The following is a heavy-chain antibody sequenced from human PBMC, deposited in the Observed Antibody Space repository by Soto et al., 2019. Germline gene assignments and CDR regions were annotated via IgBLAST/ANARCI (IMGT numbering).Heavy chain of an antibody. Sequence: SKPLSLPCTVSGGSIRRTNNHWGWIRQPPGKGREWIGYIYYSGSTNYNPSLKSRVTISVDTSKNQFSLKLSSVTAADTAVYYCARTLKYCSGGSCREYFQHWGQG. CDR1: GGSIRRTNNH. CDR2: IYYSGST. CDR3: ARTLKYCSGGSCREYFQH. J-gene: IGHJ1*01. V-gene: IGHV4-61*05. D-gene: IGHD2-15*01.